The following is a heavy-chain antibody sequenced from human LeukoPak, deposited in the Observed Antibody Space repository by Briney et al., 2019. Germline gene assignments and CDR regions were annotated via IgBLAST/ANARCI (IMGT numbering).Heavy chain of an antibody. D-gene: IGHD3-22*01. CDR2: INPNSGGT. CDR3: ARDVIVVSFPEYYFDY. V-gene: IGHV1-2*02. Sequence: ASVKVSCKASGYTFTGYYMHWVRQAPGQGLEWMGWINPNSGGTNYAQKFQGRVTMTRDTSISTAYMELSRLRSDDTAVYYCARDVIVVSFPEYYFDYWGQGTLVTVSS. CDR1: GYTFTGYY. J-gene: IGHJ4*02.